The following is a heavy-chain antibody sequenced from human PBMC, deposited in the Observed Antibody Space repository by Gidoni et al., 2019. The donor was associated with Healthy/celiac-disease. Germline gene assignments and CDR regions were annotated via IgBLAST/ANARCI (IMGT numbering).Heavy chain of an antibody. Sequence: QVQLVESGGGVVQPGRSLRLSCAASGFTFSSYGMHWVRQAPGKGLEWVAVIWYDGSNKYYADSVKGRFTISRDNSKNTLYLQMNSLRAEDTAVYYCAREARPYYYDSSGYYPFDYWGQGTLVTVSS. V-gene: IGHV3-33*01. CDR3: AREARPYYYDSSGYYPFDY. CDR1: GFTFSSYG. J-gene: IGHJ4*02. D-gene: IGHD3-22*01. CDR2: IWYDGSNK.